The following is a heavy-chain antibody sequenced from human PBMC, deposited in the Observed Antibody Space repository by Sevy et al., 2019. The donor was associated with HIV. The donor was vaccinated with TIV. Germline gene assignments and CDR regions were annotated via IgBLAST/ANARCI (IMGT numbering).Heavy chain of an antibody. D-gene: IGHD4-17*01. V-gene: IGHV3-11*06. Sequence: GGSLRLSCAASGFTFSAYYMTWIRQAPGKGLEWVSYISSGSTYTNYADSVKGRFTVSRDNAKNSLYLQMYSLRAEDTAVYYCARSRSNYGDYYFDYWGQGILVTVSS. J-gene: IGHJ4*02. CDR1: GFTFSAYY. CDR2: ISSGSTYT. CDR3: ARSRSNYGDYYFDY.